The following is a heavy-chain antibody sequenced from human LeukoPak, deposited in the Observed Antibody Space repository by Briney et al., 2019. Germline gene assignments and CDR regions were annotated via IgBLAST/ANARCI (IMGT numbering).Heavy chain of an antibody. CDR3: ARVITIFGVVILMYFDY. CDR2: IYYSGST. J-gene: IGHJ4*02. D-gene: IGHD3-3*01. Sequence: PSETLSLTCTVSGGSISSSSYYWGWIRQPPGKGLEWIVSIYYSGSTYYNPSLKSRVTISVDTSKNQFSLKLSSVTAADTAVYYCARVITIFGVVILMYFDYWGQGTLDTVSS. V-gene: IGHV4-39*01. CDR1: GGSISSSSYY.